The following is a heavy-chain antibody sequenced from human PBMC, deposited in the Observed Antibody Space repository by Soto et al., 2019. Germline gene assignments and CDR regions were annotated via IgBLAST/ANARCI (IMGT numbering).Heavy chain of an antibody. CDR2: IIPILGIA. V-gene: IGHV1-69*02. J-gene: IGHJ6*03. D-gene: IGHD2-15*01. CDR3: AVFPVAATSYYYYCMDV. Sequence: QVQLVQSGAEVKKPGSSVKVSCKASGGTFSSYTISWVRQAPGQGLEWMGRIIPILGIANYAQKFQGRVTITADKSTSTAYMELSSLRSEDTAVYYCAVFPVAATSYYYYCMDVWGKGTTVTVSS. CDR1: GGTFSSYT.